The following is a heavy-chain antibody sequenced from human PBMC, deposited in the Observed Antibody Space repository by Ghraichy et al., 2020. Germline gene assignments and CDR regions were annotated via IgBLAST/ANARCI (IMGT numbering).Heavy chain of an antibody. Sequence: SGPTLVQPTQTLTLTCTFSGFSLSTSGMCVSWIRQPPGKALEWLARIDWDDDKYYSTSLKTRLTISKDTSKNQVVLSMTNMDPVDTATYYCTRIVRVGGYDTFDYWGQGTLVTVSS. J-gene: IGHJ4*02. CDR2: IDWDDDK. D-gene: IGHD5-12*01. CDR3: TRIVRVGGYDTFDY. V-gene: IGHV2-70*11. CDR1: GFSLSTSGMC.